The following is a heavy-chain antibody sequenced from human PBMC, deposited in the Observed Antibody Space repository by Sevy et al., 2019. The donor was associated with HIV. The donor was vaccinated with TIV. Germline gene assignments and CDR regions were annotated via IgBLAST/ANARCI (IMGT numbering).Heavy chain of an antibody. V-gene: IGHV3-30-3*01. CDR3: AREGVDSIDWSPGNY. Sequence: GGSLRLSCAASGFTFSTHAMHWFRQAPGKGLEWVALISYDGSHKYYADSVKGRFTISRDDSKNTLSLQMNSLRPEDTAVYYCAREGVDSIDWSPGNYWGQGTPVTVSS. D-gene: IGHD6-19*01. CDR2: ISYDGSHK. J-gene: IGHJ4*02. CDR1: GFTFSTHA.